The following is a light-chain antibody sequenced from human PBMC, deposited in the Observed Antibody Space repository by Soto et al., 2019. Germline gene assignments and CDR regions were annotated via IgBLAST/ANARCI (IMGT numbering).Light chain of an antibody. CDR3: LQDYSPLLA. CDR1: QSIASF. Sequence: DIQMTQSPSSLSASIGDTVTITCRASQSIASFLNWLQLKPGKAPKLLISDTSTLQSGVPSRFSGGGSGTEFTLTIRSLQPEDSAIYFCLQDYSPLLAFGAGTRVEIK. CDR2: DTS. V-gene: IGKV1-39*01. J-gene: IGKJ4*01.